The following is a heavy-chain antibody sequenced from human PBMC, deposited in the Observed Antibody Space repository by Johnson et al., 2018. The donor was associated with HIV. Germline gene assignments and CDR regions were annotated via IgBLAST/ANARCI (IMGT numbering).Heavy chain of an antibody. Sequence: VQLVESGGGVVQPGRSLRLSCAASGFTFSSYAMGWVRQAPGKGLEWVSTIIGSGDSTFYADSVRGRFTISRDNSRNTLFLQINSLRAEDTAVYYCAKTPRSHAFDIWGQGTMVTVSS. CDR3: AKTPRSHAFDI. CDR1: GFTFSSYA. V-gene: IGHV3-23*04. J-gene: IGHJ3*02. D-gene: IGHD2-15*01. CDR2: IIGSGDST.